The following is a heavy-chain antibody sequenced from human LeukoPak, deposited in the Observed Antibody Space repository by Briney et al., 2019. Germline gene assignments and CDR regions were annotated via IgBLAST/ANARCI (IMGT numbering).Heavy chain of an antibody. Sequence: PSETLSLTCTVSGGSISGYYWSWIRQPAGKGLEWIGRIYTSGSTNYNPSLKSRVTMSVDTSKNQFSLKLSSVTAADTAVYYCVGYCSSTSCSSGDYWGQGTLVTVSS. D-gene: IGHD2-2*01. V-gene: IGHV4-4*07. J-gene: IGHJ4*02. CDR3: VGYCSSTSCSSGDY. CDR1: GGSISGYY. CDR2: IYTSGST.